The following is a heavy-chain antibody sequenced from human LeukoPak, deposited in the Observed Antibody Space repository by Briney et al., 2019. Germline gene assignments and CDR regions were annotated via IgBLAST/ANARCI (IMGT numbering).Heavy chain of an antibody. CDR3: ARTYYYGSGTSLSAFDI. J-gene: IGHJ3*02. CDR1: GYSFTSHR. Sequence: GESLKISCKGSGYSFTSHRIGWVRQMPGEGLEWMGIIYPGDSDTRYSPSFQGQVTISTDKSISTAYLQWSSLKASDTAMYYCARTYYYGSGTSLSAFDIWGQGTMVTVSS. D-gene: IGHD3-10*01. V-gene: IGHV5-51*01. CDR2: IYPGDSDT.